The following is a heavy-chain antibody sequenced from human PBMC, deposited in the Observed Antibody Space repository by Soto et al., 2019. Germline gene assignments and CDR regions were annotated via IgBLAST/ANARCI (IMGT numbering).Heavy chain of an antibody. CDR3: ARSQGVIWFDP. V-gene: IGHV4-59*01. CDR2: IYYSGST. J-gene: IGHJ5*02. Sequence: ASETLSLTCTVSGGSISSYYWSWIRQPPGKGLEWIGYIYYSGSTNYNPSLKSRVTISVDTSKNQFSLKLSSVTAADTAVYYCARSQGVIWFDPWGQGTLVTVSS. CDR1: GGSISSYY. D-gene: IGHD3-22*01.